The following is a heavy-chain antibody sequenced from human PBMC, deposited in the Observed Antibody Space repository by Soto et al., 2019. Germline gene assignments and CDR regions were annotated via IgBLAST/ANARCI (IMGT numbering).Heavy chain of an antibody. D-gene: IGHD5-12*01. Sequence: GGSLRLSCVASGFNFGNFGMHWVRQAPGKGLEWLTVISNDENIKQDSVRGRFAIARDNSKDTLYLHLTSLRAEDTAIYYCARGLRGVLDYWGQGTLVTVSS. CDR2: ISNDENIK. CDR1: GFNFGNFG. V-gene: IGHV3-33*01. J-gene: IGHJ4*02. CDR3: ARGLRGVLDY.